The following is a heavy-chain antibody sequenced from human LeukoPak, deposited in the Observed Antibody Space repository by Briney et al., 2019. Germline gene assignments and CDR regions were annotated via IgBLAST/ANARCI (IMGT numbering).Heavy chain of an antibody. CDR3: AKDTTSLYCSITSCHYFDY. J-gene: IGHJ4*02. CDR1: GYTFTSYY. Sequence: SCKASGYTFTSYYMHWVRQAPGKGLEWVAVISYDGSNKYYADSVKGRFTISRDNSKNTLYLQMNSLRAEDTAMYYCAKDTTSLYCSITSCHYFDYWGQGALVTVSS. V-gene: IGHV3-30*18. D-gene: IGHD2-2*01. CDR2: ISYDGSNK.